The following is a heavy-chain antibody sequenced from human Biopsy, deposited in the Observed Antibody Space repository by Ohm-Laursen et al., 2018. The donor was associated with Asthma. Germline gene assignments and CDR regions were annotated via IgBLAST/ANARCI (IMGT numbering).Heavy chain of an antibody. CDR3: ARAVDYSHYYGIDV. V-gene: IGHV1-18*01. D-gene: IGHD3-10*01. CDR1: GYTFNSAG. CDR2: ISVYNGNT. Sequence: SVKVSCQTSGYTFNSAGITWVRQAPGQGLEWMGWISVYNGNTKVAQKLQDRVTMITDTSTSTAYMELRRLRSDDTAVYFCARAVDYSHYYGIDVWGQGTTVTVS. J-gene: IGHJ6*02.